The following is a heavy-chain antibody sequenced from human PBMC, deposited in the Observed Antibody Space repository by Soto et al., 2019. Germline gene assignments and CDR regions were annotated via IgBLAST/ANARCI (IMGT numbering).Heavy chain of an antibody. CDR1: GYTFTSNY. CDR3: ARLTALTTADY. D-gene: IGHD4-17*01. Sequence: QVQLVQSGAEVRKPGASVKVSCEASGYTFTSNYLLWVRESPGQGLEWMGIINPSGGSTTYSQKLQARLTVTRDTSTSTVFMELSSLRSDDTAVYYCARLTALTTADYWGQGTLVTVSS. CDR2: INPSGGST. J-gene: IGHJ4*02. V-gene: IGHV1-46*03.